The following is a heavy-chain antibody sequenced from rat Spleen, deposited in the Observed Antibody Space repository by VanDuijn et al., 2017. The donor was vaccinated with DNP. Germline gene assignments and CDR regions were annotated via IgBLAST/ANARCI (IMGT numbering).Heavy chain of an antibody. D-gene: IGHD1-6*01. V-gene: IGHV5S10*01. J-gene: IGHJ2*01. Sequence: EVQLVESGGGLVQPGRSLKLSCAASGFTFSDYNMAWVRQAPKKGLEWVATIIYYGSGTYHRDSVKGRFTISRDNAKRTLYLQMDSLRSEDTATYYCATEDYGYPFACWGQGVMVTVSS. CDR1: GFTFSDYN. CDR3: ATEDYGYPFAC. CDR2: IIYYGSGT.